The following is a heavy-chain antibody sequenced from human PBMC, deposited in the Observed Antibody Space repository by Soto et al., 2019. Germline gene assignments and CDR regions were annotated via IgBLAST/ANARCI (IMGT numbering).Heavy chain of an antibody. J-gene: IGHJ6*02. CDR3: ARYFYESSDYFPWAYGMDV. V-gene: IGHV2-5*02. Sequence: QITLKESGPTLVKPTQTLTLTCTLSGFSLSTSGVGVGWIRQTPEKALEWLALIYWDDDKRYSPSLQSRLTITKDTSKNQVVLTMTNMDPVDTATYYCARYFYESSDYFPWAYGMDVWGQGTTVTVSS. CDR1: GFSLSTSGVG. CDR2: IYWDDDK. D-gene: IGHD3-22*01.